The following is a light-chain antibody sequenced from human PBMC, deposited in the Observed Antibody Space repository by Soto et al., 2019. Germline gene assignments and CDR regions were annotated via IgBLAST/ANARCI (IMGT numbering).Light chain of an antibody. CDR1: SSDVGNYNY. CDR2: DVS. V-gene: IGLV2-14*01. Sequence: SALTQPASVSGSPGQSITISCTGTSSDVGNYNYVSWYQQHPGKAPKLMIYDVSNRPSGVSNRFSGSKSGNTASLTISGLQAEDEADYYCNSYTSSSTYVFGAGTKLTVL. J-gene: IGLJ1*01. CDR3: NSYTSSSTYV.